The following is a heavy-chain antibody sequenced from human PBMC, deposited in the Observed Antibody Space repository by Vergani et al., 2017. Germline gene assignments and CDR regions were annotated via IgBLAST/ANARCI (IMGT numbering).Heavy chain of an antibody. J-gene: IGHJ4*02. V-gene: IGHV4-38-2*02. Sequence: QVQLQESGPGLVRPSETLSLTCTVSAYSISSGFFWGWIRQPPGKGLEWIGSMDYNGLAYYSPSLKSRVTISVDTPKNHFSLKLSYVTAADTAVYYCVRDKTYYDTLIGYAGYYFDSWGQGALVTVS. CDR3: VRDKTYYDTLIGYAGYYFDS. CDR2: MDYNGLA. CDR1: AYSISSGFF. D-gene: IGHD3-9*01.